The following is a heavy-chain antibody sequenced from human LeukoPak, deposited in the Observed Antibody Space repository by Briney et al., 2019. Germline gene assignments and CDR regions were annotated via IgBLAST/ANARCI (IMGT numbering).Heavy chain of an antibody. D-gene: IGHD4-17*01. CDR2: IYYSGST. CDR1: GGSISSGDYY. Sequence: PSETLSLTCTVSGGSISSGDYYWSWIRQPPGKGLEWIGYIYYSGSTYYNPSLKSRVTISVDTSKNQFSLKLSSVTAADTAVYYCARGDGDYHIGMDVWGKGTTVTVSS. J-gene: IGHJ6*04. V-gene: IGHV4-30-4*01. CDR3: ARGDGDYHIGMDV.